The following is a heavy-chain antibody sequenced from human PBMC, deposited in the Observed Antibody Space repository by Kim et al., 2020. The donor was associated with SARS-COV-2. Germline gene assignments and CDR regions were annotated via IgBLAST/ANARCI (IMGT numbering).Heavy chain of an antibody. Sequence: SETLSLTCAVYGGSFSGHYWNWIRQPPGKGLEWIGEINHSGGTNYNPSLKSRVTISVDTSKSHFSLNLRFLTAADTAVYYCARGRGDYCEFGPDYWGQGT. J-gene: IGHJ4*02. CDR3: ARGRGDYCEFGPDY. CDR1: GGSFSGHY. D-gene: IGHD3-22*01. CDR2: INHSGGT. V-gene: IGHV4-34*01.